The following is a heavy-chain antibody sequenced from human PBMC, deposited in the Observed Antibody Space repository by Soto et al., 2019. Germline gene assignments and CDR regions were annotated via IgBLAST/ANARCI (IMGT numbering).Heavy chain of an antibody. CDR3: ARHPGYCNGSNCYGYYTMDV. CDR1: GYTFTSYA. V-gene: IGHV7-4-1*01. Sequence: ASVKVSCKASGYTFTSYAMNWVRHAPGQGLEWMGWINTNTGNPTYAQGFTGRFVFSLDTSVSTAYLQICSLKAEDTAVYYCARHPGYCNGSNCYGYYTMDVWGQGTTVTVSS. J-gene: IGHJ6*02. D-gene: IGHD2-2*01. CDR2: INTNTGNP.